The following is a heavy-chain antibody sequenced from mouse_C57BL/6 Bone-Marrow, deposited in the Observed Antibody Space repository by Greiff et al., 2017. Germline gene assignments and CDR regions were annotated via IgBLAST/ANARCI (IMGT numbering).Heavy chain of an antibody. Sequence: EVKLQQSGAELVRPGASVKLSCTASGFNIKDDYMHWVKQRPEQGLEWIGWIDPENGDTEYASKFQGKATITAETSSNTAYLQLSSLTSEDTAVYYCTTGTPFAYWGQGTLVTVSA. V-gene: IGHV14-4*01. CDR2: IDPENGDT. CDR1: GFNIKDDY. D-gene: IGHD4-1*01. CDR3: TTGTPFAY. J-gene: IGHJ3*01.